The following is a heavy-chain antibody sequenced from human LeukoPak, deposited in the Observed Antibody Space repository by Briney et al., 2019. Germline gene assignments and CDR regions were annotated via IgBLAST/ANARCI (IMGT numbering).Heavy chain of an antibody. CDR3: ARTPLWSSSWSSFDY. Sequence: GASVKVSCKASGYTFTCYYMHWVRQAPGQGLEWMGRINPNSGGTNYAQKFQGRVTITSDTSISTAYMQLSRLRSDDTAVYYCARTPLWSSSWSSFDYWGQGTLVTVSS. CDR2: INPNSGGT. J-gene: IGHJ4*02. V-gene: IGHV1-2*06. CDR1: GYTFTCYY. D-gene: IGHD6-13*01.